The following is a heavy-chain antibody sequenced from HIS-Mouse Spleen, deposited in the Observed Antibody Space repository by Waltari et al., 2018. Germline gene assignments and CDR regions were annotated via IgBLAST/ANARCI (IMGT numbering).Heavy chain of an antibody. CDR1: GFTVSSNH. CDR2: IYSGGST. CDR3: ARDTVIAARSYGMDV. D-gene: IGHD6-6*01. Sequence: EVQLVESGGGLIQPGGSLRLSRAPPGFTVSSNHMSWVRQAPGKGLEWVSVIYSGGSTYYADSVKGRFTISRDNSKNTLYLQMNSLRAEDTAVYYCARDTVIAARSYGMDVWGQGTTVTVSS. V-gene: IGHV3-53*01. J-gene: IGHJ6*02.